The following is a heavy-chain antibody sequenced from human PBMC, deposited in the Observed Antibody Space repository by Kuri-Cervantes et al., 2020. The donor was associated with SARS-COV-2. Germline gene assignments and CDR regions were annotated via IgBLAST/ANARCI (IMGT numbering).Heavy chain of an antibody. Sequence: GGPLRLSCAASGFTFSSYAMHWVRQAPGKGLEWVAVISYDGSNKYYADSVKGRFTLSRDNAKNMLFLQMNSLRAEDTAVYYCVRDGDHWNFDYWGQGTLVTVSS. CDR3: VRDGDHWNFDY. D-gene: IGHD1-1*01. V-gene: IGHV3-30*07. CDR2: ISYDGSNK. J-gene: IGHJ4*02. CDR1: GFTFSSYA.